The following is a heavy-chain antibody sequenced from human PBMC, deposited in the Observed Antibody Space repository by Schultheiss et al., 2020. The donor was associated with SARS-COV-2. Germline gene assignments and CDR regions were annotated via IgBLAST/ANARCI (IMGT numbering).Heavy chain of an antibody. Sequence: ASVKVSCKASGYTFTGYYMHWVRQAPGQGLEWMGWISAYNGNTNYAQKLQGRVTMTTDTSTSTAYMELRSLRSDDTAVYYCARAPSYSSSWQFDFDYWGQGTLVTVSS. D-gene: IGHD6-13*01. CDR3: ARAPSYSSSWQFDFDY. V-gene: IGHV1-18*04. CDR2: ISAYNGNT. CDR1: GYTFTGYY. J-gene: IGHJ4*02.